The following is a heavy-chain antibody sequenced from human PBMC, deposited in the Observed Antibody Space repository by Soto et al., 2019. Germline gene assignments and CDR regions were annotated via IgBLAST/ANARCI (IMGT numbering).Heavy chain of an antibody. CDR3: ARDAAIGMSDY. CDR1: GYPFTSYG. Sequence: QVQLVQSGAEVKKPGASVKVSCKASGYPFTSYGISWVRQAPGQGLEWMGWVSAYNGNTKYAQKVQGRVTMTTDTSTSTAYMELVSLRSDVTAVYYCARDAAIGMSDYWGQGTLVTVSS. J-gene: IGHJ4*02. V-gene: IGHV1-18*01. D-gene: IGHD1-20*01. CDR2: VSAYNGNT.